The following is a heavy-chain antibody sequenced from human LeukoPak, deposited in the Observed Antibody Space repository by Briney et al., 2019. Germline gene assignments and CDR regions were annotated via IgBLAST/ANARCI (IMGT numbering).Heavy chain of an antibody. J-gene: IGHJ6*04. CDR2: INAGNGNT. CDR1: GYTFTSYA. D-gene: IGHD3-10*01. V-gene: IGHV1-3*01. Sequence: GASVKVSCKASGYTFTSYAMHWVRQAPGQRLEWMGWINAGNGNTKYSQKFQGRVTITRDTSASTAYMELSSLRSEDTAVYYCARDGGLLWFGEAGNDMDVWGKGTTVTVSS. CDR3: ARDGGLLWFGEAGNDMDV.